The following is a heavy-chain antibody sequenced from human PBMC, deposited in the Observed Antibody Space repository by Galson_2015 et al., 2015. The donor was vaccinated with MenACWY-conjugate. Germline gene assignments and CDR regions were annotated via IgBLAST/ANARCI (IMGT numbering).Heavy chain of an antibody. D-gene: IGHD1-26*01. CDR3: ARVQSGEANGFDI. Sequence: LPCPVSGGSITTYTWWTWVRQSPERGLGRIGVIYHRGAANYNPSLTSRVTLSIDNSKNDLSLIVMSVTAADTAIYYCARVQSGEANGFDIWGQGTMVTVSS. J-gene: IGHJ3*02. CDR2: IYHRGAA. V-gene: IGHV4-4*02. CDR1: GGSITTYTW.